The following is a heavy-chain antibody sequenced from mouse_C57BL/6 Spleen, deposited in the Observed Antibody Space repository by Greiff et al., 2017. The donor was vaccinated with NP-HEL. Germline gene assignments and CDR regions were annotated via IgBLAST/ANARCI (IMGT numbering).Heavy chain of an antibody. CDR2: IDPSDSYT. CDR3: ARGNYDYPYYLDY. D-gene: IGHD2-4*01. V-gene: IGHV1-69*01. CDR1: GYTFTSYW. J-gene: IGHJ2*01. Sequence: QVQLQQPGAELVMPGASVKLSCKASGYTFTSYWMHWVKQRPGQGLEWIGEIDPSDSYTNYNQKFKGKSTLTVDKSSSTAYMQLSSLTSEDSAVYYCARGNYDYPYYLDYWGQGTTLTVSS.